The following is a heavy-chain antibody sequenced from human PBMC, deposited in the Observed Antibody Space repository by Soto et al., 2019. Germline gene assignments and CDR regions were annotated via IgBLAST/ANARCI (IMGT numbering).Heavy chain of an antibody. Sequence: EVQLLESGGGLVQPGGSLRLSCAASGFTFSSYAMSWVRQAPGKGLEWVSAISGSGGSTYYADSVKGRLTISRDNSKNTLYLQMDSLRAEDTAVYYCAKDMASYYYGSGNWFDPWGQGTLVTVSS. CDR2: ISGSGGST. CDR3: AKDMASYYYGSGNWFDP. V-gene: IGHV3-23*01. CDR1: GFTFSSYA. D-gene: IGHD3-10*01. J-gene: IGHJ5*02.